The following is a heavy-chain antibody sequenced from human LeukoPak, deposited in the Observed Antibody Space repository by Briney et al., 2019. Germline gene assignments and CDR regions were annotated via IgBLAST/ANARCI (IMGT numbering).Heavy chain of an antibody. CDR1: GFTVSSNY. J-gene: IGHJ4*02. D-gene: IGHD6-13*01. CDR2: IYSGSDT. V-gene: IGHV3-53*01. Sequence: GGSLRLSCAASGFTVSSNYMSWVRQAPGKGLEWVSVIYSGSDTYYADSVKGRFTISRDNSKNTLYLQMNSLRAEDTAVYYCVGGPYSSSWYILGCWGQGTLVTVSS. CDR3: VGGPYSSSWYILGC.